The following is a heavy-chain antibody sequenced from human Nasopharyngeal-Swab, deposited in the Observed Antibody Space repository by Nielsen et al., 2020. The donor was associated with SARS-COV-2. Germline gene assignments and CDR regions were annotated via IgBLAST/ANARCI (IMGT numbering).Heavy chain of an antibody. CDR2: ISSSSSYI. V-gene: IGHV3-21*01. D-gene: IGHD3-16*01. CDR3: ASERSSRLGEGTFDY. CDR1: GFTFSSYS. Sequence: GESLKISCAASGFTFSSYSMNWVRQAPGTGLEWVSSISSSSSYIYYADSVKGRFTISRDNAKNSLYLQMNSLRAEDTAVYYCASERSSRLGEGTFDYWGQGNLVTVSS. J-gene: IGHJ4*02.